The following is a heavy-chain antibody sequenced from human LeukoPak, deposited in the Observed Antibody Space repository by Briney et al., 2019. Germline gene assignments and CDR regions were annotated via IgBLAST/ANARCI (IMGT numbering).Heavy chain of an antibody. J-gene: IGHJ4*02. Sequence: GGSLRLSCAASGFTVSSNYMSWVRQAPGKGLEWVSVIYSGGSTYYADSVKGRFTISRDNSKNTLYLQMNSLRAEDTAVYYCTQRGIGAPFEDWGQGTLVTVSS. CDR2: IYSGGST. V-gene: IGHV3-53*01. CDR3: TQRGIGAPFED. CDR1: GFTVSSNY. D-gene: IGHD3-16*01.